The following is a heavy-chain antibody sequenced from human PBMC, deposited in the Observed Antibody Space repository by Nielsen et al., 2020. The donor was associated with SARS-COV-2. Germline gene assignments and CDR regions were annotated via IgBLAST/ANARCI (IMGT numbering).Heavy chain of an antibody. Sequence: VRQAPGKGLEWIGEIYHSGSTNYNPSLKSRVTISVDKSKNQFSLKLSSVTAADTAVYYCAKVDASNYYGMDVWGQGTTVTVSS. CDR3: AKVDASNYYGMDV. V-gene: IGHV4-4*02. J-gene: IGHJ6*02. CDR2: IYHSGST. D-gene: IGHD2-2*03.